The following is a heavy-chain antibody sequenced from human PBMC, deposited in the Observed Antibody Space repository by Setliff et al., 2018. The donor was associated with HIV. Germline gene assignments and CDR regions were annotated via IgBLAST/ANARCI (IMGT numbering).Heavy chain of an antibody. CDR3: VRLPTGDHHFDF. D-gene: IGHD7-27*01. J-gene: IGHJ4*02. CDR2: IYPGDSAT. CDR1: GYSFTSYW. Sequence: PGESLKISCKGSGYSFTSYWIGWVRRMPGKGLEWMGIIYPGDSATRYSPSFQGQVTISADKSISTAYLHWSSLKASDTAMYFCVRLPTGDHHFDFWGQGTLVTVSS. V-gene: IGHV5-51*01.